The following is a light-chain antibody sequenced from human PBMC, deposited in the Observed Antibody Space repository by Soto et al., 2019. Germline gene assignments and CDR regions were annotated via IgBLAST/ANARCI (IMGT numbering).Light chain of an antibody. CDR2: DDS. Sequence: SSELTQTSSWSVAPGQTARISCGGNNIGGKSVHWYQQKPGQAPVVVVYDDSDRPSVIPERFSGSNSGNTATLTISRVEAGDEADYHCQVWDDNSDNHVFVTGTKVNVL. J-gene: IGLJ1*01. CDR3: QVWDDNSDNHV. V-gene: IGLV3-21*02. CDR1: NIGGKS.